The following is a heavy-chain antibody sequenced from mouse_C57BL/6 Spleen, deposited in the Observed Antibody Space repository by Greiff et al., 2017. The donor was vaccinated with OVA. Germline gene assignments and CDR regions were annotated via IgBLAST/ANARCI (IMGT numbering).Heavy chain of an antibody. Sequence: QVQLQQPGAELVKPGASVKLSCKASGYTFTSYWMHWVQQRPGQGLEWIGMIYPNSGSTNYNAKFKSKATLTVDKSSSTAYMQLGSLTSEDSAVYYCARGGYEGPFDYWGQGTTLTVSS. CDR1: GYTFTSYW. CDR2: IYPNSGST. V-gene: IGHV1-64*01. J-gene: IGHJ2*01. CDR3: ARGGYEGPFDY. D-gene: IGHD2-3*01.